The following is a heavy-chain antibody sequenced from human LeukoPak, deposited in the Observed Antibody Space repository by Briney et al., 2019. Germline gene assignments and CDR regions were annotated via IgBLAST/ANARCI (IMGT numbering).Heavy chain of an antibody. CDR3: ARSLAYCGGDCYWGLSYFDY. Sequence: PSETLSLTCTVSGGSISSYYWSWIRQPAGKGLEWIGRIYTSGSTNYNPSLKSRVTISVDTSKNQFPLKLSSVTAADTAVYYCARSLAYCGGDCYWGLSYFDYWGQGTLVTVSS. V-gene: IGHV4-4*07. D-gene: IGHD2-21*02. CDR2: IYTSGST. CDR1: GGSISSYY. J-gene: IGHJ4*02.